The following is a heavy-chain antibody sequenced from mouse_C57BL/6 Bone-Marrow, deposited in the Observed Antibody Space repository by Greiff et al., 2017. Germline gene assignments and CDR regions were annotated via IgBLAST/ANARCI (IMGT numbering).Heavy chain of an antibody. CDR1: GFPFSSYA. CDR3: TNVPHFYAMDY. V-gene: IGHV5-9-1*02. CDR2: ISSRGDYI. J-gene: IGHJ4*01. Sequence: EVHLVESGQGLVKPAGSLTLSCAASGFPFSSYAMSWFRQTPEKRLEWFAYISSRGDYIYYAHTVKGRFPISRDNARNTLYRKMSSLESEGTYMYYSTNVPHFYAMDYWGQGTSVTVSS.